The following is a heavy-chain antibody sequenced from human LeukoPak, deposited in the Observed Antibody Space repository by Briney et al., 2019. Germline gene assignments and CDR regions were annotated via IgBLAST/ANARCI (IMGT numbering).Heavy chain of an antibody. V-gene: IGHV4-59*12. D-gene: IGHD3-16*01. J-gene: IGHJ3*02. Sequence: SETLSLTCAVSGGTISSYYWSWVRQPPGKGLEWIWDIYYSGGPTYNPSPKSGATISVDTSKRQSYLKLSSVTAADTAVYYCAIGTVITSMNAFDIWGQGTMVTVSS. CDR1: GGTISSYY. CDR2: IYYSGGP. CDR3: AIGTVITSMNAFDI.